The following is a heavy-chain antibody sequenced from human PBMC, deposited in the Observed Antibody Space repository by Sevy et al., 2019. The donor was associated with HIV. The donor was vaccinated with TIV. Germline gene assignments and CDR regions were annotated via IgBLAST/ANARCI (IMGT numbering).Heavy chain of an antibody. CDR3: ARGGGGSYNSDYYYGMDV. CDR1: GYTFTSYD. Sequence: ASVKVSCKASGYTFTSYDINWVRQATGQWLEWMGWMNPNSGNTGYAQKFQGRVTMTRNTSISTAYMELSSLRSEDTAVYYCARGGGGSYNSDYYYGMDVWGQRTTVTVSS. J-gene: IGHJ6*02. D-gene: IGHD3-22*01. V-gene: IGHV1-8*01. CDR2: MNPNSGNT.